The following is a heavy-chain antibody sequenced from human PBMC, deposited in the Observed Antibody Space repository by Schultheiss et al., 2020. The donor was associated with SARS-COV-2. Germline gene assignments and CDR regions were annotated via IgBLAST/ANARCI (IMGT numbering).Heavy chain of an antibody. Sequence: SETLSLTCTVSGGSISSYYWSWIRQPPGKGLEWIGYIYYSGSTKYNPSLKSRVTISVDKSKNQFSLKVSSVTAADTAVYYCATRGYYYGMDVWGQGTTVTVSS. J-gene: IGHJ6*02. CDR1: GGSISSYY. CDR2: IYYSGST. D-gene: IGHD3-10*01. V-gene: IGHV4-59*12. CDR3: ATRGYYYGMDV.